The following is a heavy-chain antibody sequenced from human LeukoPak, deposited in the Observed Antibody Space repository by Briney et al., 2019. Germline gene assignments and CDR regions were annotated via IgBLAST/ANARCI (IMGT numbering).Heavy chain of an antibody. CDR1: GFTFSSYA. CDR2: IYSGGST. Sequence: SGGSLRLSCVVSGFTFSSYAMSWVRQAPGKGLEWVSVIYSGGSTYYADSVKGRFTISRDNSKNTLYLQMNSLRAEDTAVYYCARELPVFGVVIRSGYFDYWGQGTLVTVSS. CDR3: ARELPVFGVVIRSGYFDY. D-gene: IGHD3-3*01. V-gene: IGHV3-66*01. J-gene: IGHJ4*02.